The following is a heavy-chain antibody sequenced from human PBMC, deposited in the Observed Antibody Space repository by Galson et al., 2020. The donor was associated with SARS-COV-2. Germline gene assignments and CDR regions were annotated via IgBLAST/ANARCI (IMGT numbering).Heavy chain of an antibody. Sequence: GESLKISCAASGFTFSSYGMHWVRQAPGKGLEWVAVISYDGSNKYYADSVKGRFTISRDNSKNTLYLQMNSLRAEDTAVYYCAKEEALYSSSSGPDYWGQGTLVTVSS. J-gene: IGHJ4*02. V-gene: IGHV3-30*18. CDR1: GFTFSSYG. CDR2: ISYDGSNK. D-gene: IGHD6-6*01. CDR3: AKEEALYSSSSGPDY.